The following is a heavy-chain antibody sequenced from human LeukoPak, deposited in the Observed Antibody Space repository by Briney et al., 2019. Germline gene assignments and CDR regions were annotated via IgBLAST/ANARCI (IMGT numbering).Heavy chain of an antibody. Sequence: KPSETLSLTCAVYGGSFSGYYWSWIRQPAGKGLEWIGRIYTSGSTNYNPSLKSRVTMSVDTSKNQFSLKLSSVTAADTAVYYCARSLYDFWSGYSRDYGMDVWGQGTTVTVSS. D-gene: IGHD3-3*01. J-gene: IGHJ6*02. V-gene: IGHV4-59*10. CDR3: ARSLYDFWSGYSRDYGMDV. CDR1: GGSFSGYY. CDR2: IYTSGST.